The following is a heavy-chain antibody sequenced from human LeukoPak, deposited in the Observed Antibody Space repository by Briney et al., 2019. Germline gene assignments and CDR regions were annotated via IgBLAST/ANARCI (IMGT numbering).Heavy chain of an antibody. CDR1: GFTFSSYA. CDR2: ISYDGSNK. Sequence: GGSLRLSCAASGFTFSSYAMHWVRQAPGKGLEWVAVISYDGSNKYYADSVKGRFTISRDDSKNTLYLQMNSLRAEDTAVYYCARDEMSTRGIVVVPAAGNWGQGTLVTVSS. D-gene: IGHD2-2*01. CDR3: ARDEMSTRGIVVVPAAGN. J-gene: IGHJ4*02. V-gene: IGHV3-30-3*01.